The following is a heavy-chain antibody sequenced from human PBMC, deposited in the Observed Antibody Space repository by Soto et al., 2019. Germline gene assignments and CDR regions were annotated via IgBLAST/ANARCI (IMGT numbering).Heavy chain of an antibody. V-gene: IGHV5-51*01. CDR2: IYPGDSDT. CDR1: GYSFTSYW. J-gene: IGHJ3*02. Sequence: PGESLKISCKGSGYSFTSYWIGWVRQMPGKGLEWMGIIYPGDSDTRYSPSFQGQVTISADKSISTAYLQWSSLKASDTAIYYFARRKGARSGDWNYEAFDIWGQGTMVTVSS. D-gene: IGHD1-7*01. CDR3: ARRKGARSGDWNYEAFDI.